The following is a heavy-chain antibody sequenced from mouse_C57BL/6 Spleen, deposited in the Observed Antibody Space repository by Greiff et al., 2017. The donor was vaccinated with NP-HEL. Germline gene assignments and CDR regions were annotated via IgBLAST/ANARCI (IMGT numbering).Heavy chain of an antibody. J-gene: IGHJ1*03. CDR3: ARSEGYYRYFDV. CDR1: GFTFTDYY. D-gene: IGHD2-2*01. V-gene: IGHV7-3*01. Sequence: EVKVEESGGGLVQPGGSLSLSCAASGFTFTDYYMSWVRQPPGKALEWLGFIRNKANGYTTEYSASVKGRFTISRDNSQSILYLQMNALRAEDSATYYCARSEGYYRYFDVWGTGTTVTVSS. CDR2: IRNKANGYTT.